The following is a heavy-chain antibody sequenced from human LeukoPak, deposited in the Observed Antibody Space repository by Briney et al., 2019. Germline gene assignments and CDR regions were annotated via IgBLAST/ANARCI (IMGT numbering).Heavy chain of an antibody. Sequence: GGSLRLSCAAYGFTFSSYSMNWVRQAPGKGLEWVSSISSSSSYIYYADSVKGRLTISRDNAKNSLYLQMNSLRAEDTAVYYCARAEVEMATIFFDYWGQGTLVTVSS. CDR2: ISSSSSYI. CDR1: GFTFSSYS. CDR3: ARAEVEMATIFFDY. J-gene: IGHJ4*02. D-gene: IGHD5-24*01. V-gene: IGHV3-21*01.